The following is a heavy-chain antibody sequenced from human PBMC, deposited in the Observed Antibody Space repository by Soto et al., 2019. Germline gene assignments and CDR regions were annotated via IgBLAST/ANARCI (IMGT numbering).Heavy chain of an antibody. CDR2: IYYSGST. J-gene: IGHJ4*02. D-gene: IGHD6-19*01. CDR3: ARHKPLAVAGRGPFDY. V-gene: IGHV4-39*01. Sequence: QLQLQESGPGLVKPSETLSLTCTVSGGSISSSSYYWGWIRQPPGKGLEWIGSIYYSGSTYYNPSLKSRVTIAVDTSNNQFSLKLSSVTAADTAVYYCARHKPLAVAGRGPFDYWGQGTRVTVSA. CDR1: GGSISSSSYY.